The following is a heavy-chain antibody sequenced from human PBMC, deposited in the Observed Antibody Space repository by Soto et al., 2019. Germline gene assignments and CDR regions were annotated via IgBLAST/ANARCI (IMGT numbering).Heavy chain of an antibody. V-gene: IGHV1-18*01. CDR1: GYTFTSYG. Sequence: ASVKVSCKASGYTFTSYGIIWVRQAPGQGLEWMGWISAYNGNTNYAQKLQGRVTISRDMSTNTAYMELSSLRSEDTAVYYCAAVPYYYDTSGTYFDYWGQGTLVTVSS. CDR3: AAVPYYYDTSGTYFDY. J-gene: IGHJ4*02. CDR2: ISAYNGNT. D-gene: IGHD3-22*01.